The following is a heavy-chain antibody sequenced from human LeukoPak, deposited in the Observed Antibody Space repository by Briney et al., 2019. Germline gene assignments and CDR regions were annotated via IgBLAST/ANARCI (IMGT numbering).Heavy chain of an antibody. Sequence: ASVKVSCKASGVSFSSYSFSWVRQAPGQGLEWMGGIIPIFATTNYAQKFQDRVTITADKSTSTAYMELSSLRSEDTAVYYCARDARRRYCSSSSCYWGWLDPWGQGTLVTVSS. J-gene: IGHJ5*02. CDR1: GVSFSSYS. D-gene: IGHD2-2*01. CDR3: ARDARRRYCSSSSCYWGWLDP. V-gene: IGHV1-69*06. CDR2: IIPIFATT.